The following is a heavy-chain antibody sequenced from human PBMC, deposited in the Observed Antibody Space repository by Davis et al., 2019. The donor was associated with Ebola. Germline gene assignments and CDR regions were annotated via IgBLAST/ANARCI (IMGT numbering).Heavy chain of an antibody. CDR1: GFTFSSYA. D-gene: IGHD2-15*01. CDR3: VKDRFTVVVVHGGFDF. V-gene: IGHV3-64D*06. CDR2: FSTNGETT. Sequence: GGSLRLSCSASGFTFSSYAMHWVRQAPGKGLESVSRFSTNGETTYYAESVKGRFTISRDNSKDTLYLQMRSLRTEDTAVYYCVKDRFTVVVVHGGFDFWGQGALVTVSS. J-gene: IGHJ4*02.